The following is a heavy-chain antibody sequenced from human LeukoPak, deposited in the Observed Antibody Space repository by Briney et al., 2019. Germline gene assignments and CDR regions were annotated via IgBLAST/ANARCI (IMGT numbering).Heavy chain of an antibody. CDR3: ARGLNWFDY. CDR2: ISYSGST. J-gene: IGHJ5*01. D-gene: IGHD3-16*01. CDR1: GGSITSTSYY. V-gene: IGHV4-61*05. Sequence: PSETLSLTCTVSGGSITSTSYYWAWIRQPPGKGLEWIGYISYSGSTNYNPSLKSRVTISVDTSKHQFSLKLSSMTAADTAVYYCARGLNWFDYWGQGTLVTVSS.